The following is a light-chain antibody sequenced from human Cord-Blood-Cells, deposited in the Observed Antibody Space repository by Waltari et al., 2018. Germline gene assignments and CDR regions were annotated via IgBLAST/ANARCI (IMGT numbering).Light chain of an antibody. Sequence: QSALTQPASVSGSPGQSLTISCTGTSSDVGSYNLVSWYQQHPGKAPKLMIYEGSKRPSGVSNRCSGSKSGNTASLTISVLQAEDEADYYCCSYAGSSTWVFGGGTKLTVL. V-gene: IGLV2-23*01. CDR2: EGS. J-gene: IGLJ3*02. CDR3: CSYAGSSTWV. CDR1: SSDVGSYNL.